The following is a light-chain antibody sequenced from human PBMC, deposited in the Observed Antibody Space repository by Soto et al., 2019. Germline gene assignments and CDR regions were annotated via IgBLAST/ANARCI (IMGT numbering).Light chain of an antibody. CDR1: QDIRNY. CDR2: AAS. J-gene: IGKJ3*01. V-gene: IGKV1-27*01. CDR3: QKYNFAPFT. Sequence: DIQLTQSPSSLSASVGDRVTLICRASQDIRNYLSWYQQKPGTAPKLLVYAASTLQSGVPSRFSGSGSGTDFTLTINSLQPEDVGTYFCQKYNFAPFTFGPGTKVEI.